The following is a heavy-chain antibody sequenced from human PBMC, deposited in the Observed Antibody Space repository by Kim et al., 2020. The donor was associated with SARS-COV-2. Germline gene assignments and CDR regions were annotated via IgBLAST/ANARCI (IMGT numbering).Heavy chain of an antibody. CDR3: ARDLRWLQFCAFDI. CDR1: GGTFSSYA. J-gene: IGHJ3*02. D-gene: IGHD5-12*01. CDR2: IIPIFGTA. V-gene: IGHV1-69*06. Sequence: SVKVSCKASGGTFSSYAISWVQQAPGQGLEWMGGIIPIFGTANYAQKFQGRVTITADKSTSTAYMELSSLRSEDTAVYYCARDLRWLQFCAFDIWGQGTMVTVSS.